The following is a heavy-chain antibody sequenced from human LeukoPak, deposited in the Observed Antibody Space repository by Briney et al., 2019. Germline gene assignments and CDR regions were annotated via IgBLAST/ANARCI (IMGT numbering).Heavy chain of an antibody. CDR1: GGSFSAHS. V-gene: IGHV4-34*01. CDR3: ARGPWGGSQRNYHGLDV. CDR2: ITHSGST. Sequence: SETLSLTCAVYGGSFSAHSWSWIRQPPGKGPEWFGEITHSGSTNYNPSLKSRVTISADTSKNQFSLKLSSVTAADAAVYYCARGPWGGSQRNYHGLDVWGQGTTVTVSS. J-gene: IGHJ6*02. D-gene: IGHD1-26*01.